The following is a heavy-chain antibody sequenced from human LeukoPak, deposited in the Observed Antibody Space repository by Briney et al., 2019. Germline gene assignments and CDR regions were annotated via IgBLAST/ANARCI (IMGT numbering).Heavy chain of an antibody. J-gene: IGHJ4*02. CDR3: ARAGWGHCGSYLASGDY. Sequence: GASVKVSCKASGYTFTSYGISWVRQAPGQGSEWMGWISAYNGKTNNAQKLQGGVTMTTDTSTSTAYMELRSLRSDDTAVYYCARAGWGHCGSYLASGDYWGQGTLVTVSS. V-gene: IGHV1-18*01. D-gene: IGHD1-26*01. CDR2: ISAYNGKT. CDR1: GYTFTSYG.